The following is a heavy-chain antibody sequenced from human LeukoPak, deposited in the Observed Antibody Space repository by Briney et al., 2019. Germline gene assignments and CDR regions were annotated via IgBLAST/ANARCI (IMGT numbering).Heavy chain of an antibody. CDR3: ARGPQYYYDSSGYYYGY. V-gene: IGHV4-4*07. CDR2: IYTSGST. CDR1: GGSISSYY. J-gene: IGHJ4*02. D-gene: IGHD3-22*01. Sequence: PSETLSLTCTVSGGSISSYYWSWIRQPAGKGLEWIVRIYTSGSTNYNPSLNSRVTMSVDTSKNQFSLKLSSVTAADTAVYYCARGPQYYYDSSGYYYGYWGQGTLVTVSS.